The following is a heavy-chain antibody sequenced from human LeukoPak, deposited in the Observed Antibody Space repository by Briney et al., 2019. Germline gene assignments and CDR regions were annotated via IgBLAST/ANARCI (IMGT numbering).Heavy chain of an antibody. J-gene: IGHJ4*02. Sequence: GGSLRLSCAASGFTFSNAWMTWVRQAPGKGLEWVGRIKTKTDGGTTDYAAPVKGRFTISRDDSKNTLYLQMYSLKTEDTAVYYCTTWWEEPRTPYYWGQGTLVAVSS. CDR1: GFTFSNAW. CDR3: TTWWEEPRTPYY. CDR2: IKTKTDGGTT. D-gene: IGHD1-26*01. V-gene: IGHV3-15*01.